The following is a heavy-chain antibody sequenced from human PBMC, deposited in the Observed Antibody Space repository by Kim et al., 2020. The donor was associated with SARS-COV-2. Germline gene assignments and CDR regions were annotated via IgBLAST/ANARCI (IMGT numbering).Heavy chain of an antibody. D-gene: IGHD2-15*01. J-gene: IGHJ5*02. V-gene: IGHV4-39*01. Sequence: YYNPSLKSRVTISGDTSKNQFSLKLSSVTAADTAVYYCARPAMDGVGFDPWGQGTLVTVSS. CDR3: ARPAMDGVGFDP.